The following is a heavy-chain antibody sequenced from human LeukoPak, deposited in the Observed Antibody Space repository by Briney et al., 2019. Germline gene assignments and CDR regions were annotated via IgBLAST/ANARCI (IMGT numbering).Heavy chain of an antibody. CDR3: AKESIKE. CDR1: GFTFSIYA. Sequence: GESLRLSCAASGFTFSIYAMTWVRQAPGKGLEWVSSISNSGGTYYADSVKGRFTISRDNSKNTLYLQMNSLRAEDTAVYYCAKESIKEGGQGTLVTVSA. J-gene: IGHJ4*02. CDR2: ISNSGGT. V-gene: IGHV3-23*01.